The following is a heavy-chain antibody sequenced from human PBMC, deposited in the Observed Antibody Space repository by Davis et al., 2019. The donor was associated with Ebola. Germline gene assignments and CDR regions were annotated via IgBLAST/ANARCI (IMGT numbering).Heavy chain of an antibody. CDR2: ISGSGGST. CDR1: GLTFSSYA. V-gene: IGHV3-23*01. Sequence: GESLKISCAASGLTFSSYAMSWVRQAPGKGLEWVSGISGSGGSTYYADSVKGRFTISRDNAKNTLYLQMNSLRAEDTAVYYCARGGVPAAIPDYYYYYGMDVWGQGTTVTVSS. D-gene: IGHD2-2*02. J-gene: IGHJ6*02. CDR3: ARGGVPAAIPDYYYYYGMDV.